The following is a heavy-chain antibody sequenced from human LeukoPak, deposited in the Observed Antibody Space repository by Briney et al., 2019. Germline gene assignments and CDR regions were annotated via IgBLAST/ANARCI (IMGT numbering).Heavy chain of an antibody. D-gene: IGHD6-19*01. CDR3: ARGLVAGSSLFAFDY. CDR1: GITFSSYA. J-gene: IGHJ4*02. CDR2: ISSNGGST. Sequence: PGGSLRLSCAASGITFSSYAMHWVRQAPGKGLEYVSAISSNGGSTYYANSVKGRFTISRGNSKNTLYLQMGSLRAEDMAVYYCARGLVAGSSLFAFDYWGQGTLVTVSS. V-gene: IGHV3-64*01.